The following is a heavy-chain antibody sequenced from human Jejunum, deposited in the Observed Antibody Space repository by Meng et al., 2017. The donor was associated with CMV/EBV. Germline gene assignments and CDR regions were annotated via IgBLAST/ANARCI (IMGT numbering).Heavy chain of an antibody. CDR3: AREGTNSYYFDY. Sequence: VSGDSISSGDSSWSWIRQPPGKGLEWIGYIYESGSTSYNPSLESRVTISVDTSKNQFSLKVMSVTAADTAVYYCAREGTNSYYFDYWDQGTLVTVSS. CDR2: IYESGST. CDR1: GDSISSGDSS. V-gene: IGHV4-30-4*01. J-gene: IGHJ4*02. D-gene: IGHD1-14*01.